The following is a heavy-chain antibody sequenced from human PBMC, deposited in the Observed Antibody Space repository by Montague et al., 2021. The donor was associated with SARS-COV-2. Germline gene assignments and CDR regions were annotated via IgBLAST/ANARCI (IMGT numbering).Heavy chain of an antibody. J-gene: IGHJ6*02. V-gene: IGHV4-4*02. CDR2: IYHSGST. Sequence: LSLTCAVSGGSISSSNWWSWVRQPPGKGLEWIGEIYHSGSTNYNPSLKSRVTISVDKSKNQFSLKLSSVTAADTAVYYCARRPLGYYYYGMDVWGQGTTVTVSS. CDR1: GGSISSSNW. CDR3: ARRPLGYYYYGMDV.